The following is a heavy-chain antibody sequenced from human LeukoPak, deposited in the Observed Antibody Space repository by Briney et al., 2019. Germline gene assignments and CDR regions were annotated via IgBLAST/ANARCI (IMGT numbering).Heavy chain of an antibody. V-gene: IGHV4-31*03. Sequence: SETLSLTCTVSGGSVSSGDSYWNWIRQHPGKGLEWIGYIHYSGNLDYNPSLKSRVTISVDTSNNQFSMRLASVTAADTAVYYCAREERLRGTDWFPSWGQGTLVTVSS. CDR1: GGSVSSGDSY. J-gene: IGHJ5*01. D-gene: IGHD4-17*01. CDR2: IHYSGNL. CDR3: AREERLRGTDWFPS.